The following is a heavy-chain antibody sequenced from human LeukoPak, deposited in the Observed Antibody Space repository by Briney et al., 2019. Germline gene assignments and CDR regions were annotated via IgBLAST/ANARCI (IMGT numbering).Heavy chain of an antibody. Sequence: ASVTVSCKASGYTFTSYDINWVRQPTGQGLEWIRWMTIDGDNTGYAQKFQGRVTMTRNNSIRTAYKEPSSLRSEDTSVYYCARGVWFGEVLDYWGQGTLVTVSS. CDR3: ARGVWFGEVLDY. D-gene: IGHD3-10*01. CDR2: MTIDGDNT. J-gene: IGHJ4*02. CDR1: GYTFTSYD. V-gene: IGHV1-8*01.